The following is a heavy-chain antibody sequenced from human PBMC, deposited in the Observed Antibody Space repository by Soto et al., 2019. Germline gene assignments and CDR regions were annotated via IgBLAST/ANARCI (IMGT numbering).Heavy chain of an antibody. D-gene: IGHD3-10*01. CDR3: ASPYGYVDY. Sequence: QVQLVESGGGVVQPGRSLRLSCVTSGFTFKNYAMHWVRQAPGKGLDWVAVVSYDGTNKYYADSVKGRFTISRDNSKNTLYLQMDSLRPEDTAGYDCASPYGYVDYWGQGTLVAVSS. J-gene: IGHJ4*02. V-gene: IGHV3-30-3*01. CDR2: VSYDGTNK. CDR1: GFTFKNYA.